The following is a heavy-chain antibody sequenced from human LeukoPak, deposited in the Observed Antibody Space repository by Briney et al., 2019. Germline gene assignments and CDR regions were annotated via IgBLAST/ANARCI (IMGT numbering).Heavy chain of an antibody. V-gene: IGHV5-51*01. D-gene: IGHD1-26*01. CDR3: ARQVVPYSGSYIDY. Sequence: GESLKISCKGSGYSLTSYWIGWVRQMPGKGLEWMGVIYPGDSDTRYSPSFQGQVTISADKSINTAYLQWSGLKASDTAMYYCARQVVPYSGSYIDYWGQGTLVTVSS. CDR2: IYPGDSDT. CDR1: GYSLTSYW. J-gene: IGHJ4*02.